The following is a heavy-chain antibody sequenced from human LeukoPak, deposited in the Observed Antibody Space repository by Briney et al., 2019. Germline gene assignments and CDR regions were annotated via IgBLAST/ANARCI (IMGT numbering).Heavy chain of an antibody. CDR3: ARVRTCGGDCYWFDY. CDR2: ISGSGGST. Sequence: GGSLRLSCAASGLTFSSYAMSWVRQAPGKGLEWVSAISGSGGSTYYADSVKGRFTISRDNSKNTLYLQMNSLRAEDTAVYYCARVRTCGGDCYWFDYWGQGTLVTVSS. V-gene: IGHV3-23*01. D-gene: IGHD2-21*01. J-gene: IGHJ4*02. CDR1: GLTFSSYA.